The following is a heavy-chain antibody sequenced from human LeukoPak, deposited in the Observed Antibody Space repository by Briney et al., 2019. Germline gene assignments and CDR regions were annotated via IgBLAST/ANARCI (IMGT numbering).Heavy chain of an antibody. D-gene: IGHD5-18*01. J-gene: IGHJ4*02. Sequence: PGRSLRLSCAPSGFTFDDYAMHWVRQAPGKCLEWVSGISRNSGSIGYADSVKGRYTISRDNATNSLYLQMNSLRAEDTALYYSAKDTIPYSYGPYFDYWGQGTLVTVSS. CDR2: ISRNSGSI. V-gene: IGHV3-9*01. CDR3: AKDTIPYSYGPYFDY. CDR1: GFTFDDYA.